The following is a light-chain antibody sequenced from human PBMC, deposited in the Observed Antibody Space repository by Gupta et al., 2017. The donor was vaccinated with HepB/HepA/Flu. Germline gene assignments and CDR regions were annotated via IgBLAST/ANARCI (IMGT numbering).Light chain of an antibody. V-gene: IGLV3-1*01. J-gene: IGLJ2*01. CDR2: QDT. Sequence: SYELTQPPSVSVSPGQTASITCSGDRLGDKYTCWYQQKPGQPPVLVMFQDTKRPSGIPERFSGSNSGNTATLTISGTQAIDEADYYCQVWDISTMVFGGGTKLTVL. CDR3: QVWDISTMV. CDR1: RLGDKY.